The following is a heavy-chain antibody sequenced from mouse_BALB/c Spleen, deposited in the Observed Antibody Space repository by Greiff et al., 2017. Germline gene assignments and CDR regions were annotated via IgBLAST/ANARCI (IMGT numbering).Heavy chain of an antibody. V-gene: IGHV7-1*02. Sequence: DVKLVESGGGLVQPGGSLRLSCATSGFTFSDFYMEWVRQPPGKRLEWIAASRNKANDYTTEYSASVKGRFIVSRDTSQSILYLQMNALRAEDTAIYYCARATYYGNYAWFAYWGQGTLVTVSA. CDR1: GFTFSDFY. CDR2: SRNKANDYTT. J-gene: IGHJ3*01. D-gene: IGHD2-10*01. CDR3: ARATYYGNYAWFAY.